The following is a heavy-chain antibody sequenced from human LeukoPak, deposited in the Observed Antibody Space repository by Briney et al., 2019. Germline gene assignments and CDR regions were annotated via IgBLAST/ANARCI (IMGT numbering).Heavy chain of an antibody. CDR2: IYHSGST. Sequence: KTSETLSLTCAVSGGSISSSNWWSWVRQPPGKGLEWIGEIYHSGSTNYNPSLKSRVTISVDTSKNQFSLKLSSVTAADTAVYYCARGLPLFGELYYYYYMDVWGKGITVTVSS. V-gene: IGHV4-4*02. D-gene: IGHD3-10*02. CDR1: GGSISSSNW. J-gene: IGHJ6*03. CDR3: ARGLPLFGELYYYYYMDV.